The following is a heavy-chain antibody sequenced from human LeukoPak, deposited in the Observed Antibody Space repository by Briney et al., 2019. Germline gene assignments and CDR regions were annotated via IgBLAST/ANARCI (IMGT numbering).Heavy chain of an antibody. Sequence: SETLSLTCTVSGGPIRSYYWSWIRQPPGKGLEGIGYIYYSGSTNYNPSLKSRVTISVDTSTNQFSLKLSSVTAADTAVYYCARHGEYYYDSSGYPYYFDYWGQGTLVTVSS. V-gene: IGHV4-59*08. CDR1: GGPIRSYY. D-gene: IGHD3-22*01. CDR3: ARHGEYYYDSSGYPYYFDY. CDR2: IYYSGST. J-gene: IGHJ4*02.